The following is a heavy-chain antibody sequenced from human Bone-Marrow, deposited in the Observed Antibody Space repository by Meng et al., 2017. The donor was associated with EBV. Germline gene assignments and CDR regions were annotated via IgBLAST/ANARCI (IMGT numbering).Heavy chain of an antibody. Sequence: VWLVESGGALVQPGGSLRLSCAASGFPFSRYWMHWVRQAPGQGLMWVSRLNEDGGVTDYADSVKGRFTISRDNARNTLYLQMNNLRAEDTATYFCSRDLAGADDYWGQGTLVTVSS. D-gene: IGHD1-14*01. CDR3: SRDLAGADDY. V-gene: IGHV3-74*01. J-gene: IGHJ4*02. CDR2: LNEDGGVT. CDR1: GFPFSRYW.